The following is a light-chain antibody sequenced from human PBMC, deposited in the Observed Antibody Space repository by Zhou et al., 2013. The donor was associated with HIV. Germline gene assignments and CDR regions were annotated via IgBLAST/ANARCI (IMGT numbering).Light chain of an antibody. J-gene: IGKJ4*01. CDR2: AAS. V-gene: IGKV1-39*01. CDR1: QDISNY. Sequence: DIQMTQSPSSLSAFVGDRVTITCQASQDISNYLNWYQQKPGKAPKLLIYAASSLQSGVPSRFSGSGSGTDFTLTISSLQPEDFATYYCQQSYSTPRGLTFGGGTKVEIK. CDR3: QQSYSTPRGLT.